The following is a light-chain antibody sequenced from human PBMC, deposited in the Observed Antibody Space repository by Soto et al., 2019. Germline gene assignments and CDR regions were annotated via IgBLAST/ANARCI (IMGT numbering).Light chain of an antibody. Sequence: IVMTQSPATLSVSPGERATLSCRASQSVSSNLAWYQQKPGQAPRLLIYGASTRATGIPARFSGSGSGTEFTLTISSLQSEDYAVYYCHHYNNWPPWTFGQGTKVDIK. J-gene: IGKJ1*01. CDR3: HHYNNWPPWT. CDR2: GAS. V-gene: IGKV3-15*01. CDR1: QSVSSN.